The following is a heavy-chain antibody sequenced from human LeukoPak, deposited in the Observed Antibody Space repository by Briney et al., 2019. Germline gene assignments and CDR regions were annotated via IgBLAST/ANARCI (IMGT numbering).Heavy chain of an antibody. Sequence: GGSLRLSCAASGFTVSSDYMSWVRQAPGKGLEWVSVIYSGGSTYYADSVKGRFTISRDNSKNTLYLQMNSLRAEDTAVYYCARSQTEEDYLSYYYYYMDVWGKGTTVTISS. D-gene: IGHD3-16*01. CDR3: ARSQTEEDYLSYYYYYMDV. CDR2: IYSGGST. J-gene: IGHJ6*03. V-gene: IGHV3-66*01. CDR1: GFTVSSDY.